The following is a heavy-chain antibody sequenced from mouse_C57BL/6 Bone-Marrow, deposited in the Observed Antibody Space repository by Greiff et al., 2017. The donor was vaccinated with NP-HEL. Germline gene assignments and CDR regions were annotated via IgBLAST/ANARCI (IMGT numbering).Heavy chain of an antibody. CDR2: ISYSGST. CDR1: GYSITSGYD. D-gene: IGHD1-3*01. V-gene: IGHV3-1*01. Sequence: DVKLVESGPGMVKPSQSLSLTCTVTGYSITSGYDWHWIRHFPGNKLEWMGYISYSGSTNYNPSLKSRISITHDTAKNQFFLKLNSVTTEDTATYYCARDNSPWYFDVWGTGTTVTVSS. CDR3: ARDNSPWYFDV. J-gene: IGHJ1*03.